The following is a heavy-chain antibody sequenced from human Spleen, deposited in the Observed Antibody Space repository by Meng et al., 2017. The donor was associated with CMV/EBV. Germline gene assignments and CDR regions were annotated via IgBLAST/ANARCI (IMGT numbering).Heavy chain of an antibody. V-gene: IGHV4-59*01. Sequence: GSLRLSCSVSGGSISSYYWNWIRQAPGKGLEWIGYVYHTGSSNYNPSLEGRVTISVDTSKNQFSLKLRSVADADTAVYYCVTATVIEDAFDVWGQGTMVTVSS. D-gene: IGHD4-17*01. J-gene: IGHJ3*01. CDR1: GGSISSYY. CDR3: VTATVIEDAFDV. CDR2: VYHTGSS.